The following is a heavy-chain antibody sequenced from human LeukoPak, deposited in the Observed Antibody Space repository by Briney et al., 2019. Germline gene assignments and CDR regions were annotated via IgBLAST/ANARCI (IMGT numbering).Heavy chain of an antibody. V-gene: IGHV3-48*01. D-gene: IGHD5-24*01. CDR1: GFTFSSYS. J-gene: IGHJ3*02. CDR2: ISSSSSTI. Sequence: PGGSLRLSCAASGFTFSSYSMNWVRQAPGKGLEWVSYISSSSSTIYYADSVKGRFTISRDNAKNSLYLQMNSLRAEDTAVYYCARAQYMATFEFAFDIWGQGTMVTVSS. CDR3: ARAQYMATFEFAFDI.